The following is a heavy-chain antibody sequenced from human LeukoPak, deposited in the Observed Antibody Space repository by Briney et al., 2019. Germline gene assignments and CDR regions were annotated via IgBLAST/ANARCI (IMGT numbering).Heavy chain of an antibody. D-gene: IGHD6-13*01. Sequence: ASVKVSCKASGYTFTSYAMHWVRQAPGQGLEWMGLINPSDGSIAYAHRFQGRVTMTRDTSTSIVYMDLSSLRSEDTAVYYCAKAPRNSSTMLDYWGQGTLLTVSS. V-gene: IGHV1-46*01. CDR3: AKAPRNSSTMLDY. CDR1: GYTFTSYA. J-gene: IGHJ4*02. CDR2: INPSDGSI.